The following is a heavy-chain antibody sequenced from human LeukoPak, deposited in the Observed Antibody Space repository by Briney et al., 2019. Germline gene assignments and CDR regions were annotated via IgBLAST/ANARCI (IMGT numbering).Heavy chain of an antibody. D-gene: IGHD3-22*01. CDR3: ASTSPKYYYESSGYSSLFDN. J-gene: IGHJ4*02. V-gene: IGHV4-39*07. CDR2: IYYSGNT. Sequence: SETLSLTCTVSAGSISSDSYYWGWIRQPPGKGLEWIGTIYYSGNTSYNPSLKSRLTISVDTSKNQFSLKLRSVTAADTALYYCASTSPKYYYESSGYSSLFDNWGQGTLVTVSS. CDR1: AGSISSDSYY.